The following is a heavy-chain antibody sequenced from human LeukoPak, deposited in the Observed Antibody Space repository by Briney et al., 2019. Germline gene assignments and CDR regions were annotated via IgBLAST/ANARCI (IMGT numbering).Heavy chain of an antibody. V-gene: IGHV3-11*01. Sequence: GRSLRLSCAASGFTFEDYHMNWIRQTPGKGLQRGSYISSSGVNIHYAASVKGRFTISRDNAKDSLFLQMNSLRAEDTAVYYCARGVLDYFQYMDVWGKGTTVTVSS. CDR1: GFTFEDYH. CDR3: ARGVLDYFQYMDV. J-gene: IGHJ6*03. CDR2: ISSSGVNI. D-gene: IGHD3-3*01.